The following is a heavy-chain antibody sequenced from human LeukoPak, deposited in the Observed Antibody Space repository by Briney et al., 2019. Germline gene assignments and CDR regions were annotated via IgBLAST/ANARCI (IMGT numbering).Heavy chain of an antibody. D-gene: IGHD6-13*01. CDR3: ARQVRLGSRAIDY. J-gene: IGHJ4*02. CDR2: MNPNSGNT. CDR1: GYTFTSYD. Sequence: RASVKVSCKASGYTFTSYDINWVRQATGQGLEWMGWMNPNSGNTGYAQKFQGRVSVTRNTSISTAYMELSSLRSEDTAVYYCARQVRLGSRAIDYWGQGTLVTVSS. V-gene: IGHV1-8*01.